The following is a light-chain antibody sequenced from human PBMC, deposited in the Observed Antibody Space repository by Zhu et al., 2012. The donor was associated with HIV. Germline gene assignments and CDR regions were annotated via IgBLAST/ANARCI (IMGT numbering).Light chain of an antibody. V-gene: IGKV3-20*01. CDR3: QQYADSPQIT. J-gene: IGKJ5*01. CDR1: QSVRNRY. CDR2: GAT. Sequence: EIVLTQSPGTLSLSPGESATLSCRASQSVRNRYLAWYQQRPGEAPRLLMFGATSRATDISDRFSGGGSGTDSTLTISRLEPEDFAVYFCQQYADSPQITFGQGTRLEIK.